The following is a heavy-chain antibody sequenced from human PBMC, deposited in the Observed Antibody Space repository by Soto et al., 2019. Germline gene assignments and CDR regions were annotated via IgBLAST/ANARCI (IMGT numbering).Heavy chain of an antibody. Sequence: SETLSLTCTVSGGSISSYYWSWIRQPAGKGLEWIGRIYASGSTNYNPSLNSRVTMSVDTSKNQFSLKLSSVTAADTAVYYCARDRAVTGNDNWFDPWGQGTLVTAPQ. CDR2: IYASGST. CDR3: ARDRAVTGNDNWFDP. CDR1: GGSISSYY. D-gene: IGHD1-20*01. J-gene: IGHJ5*02. V-gene: IGHV4-4*07.